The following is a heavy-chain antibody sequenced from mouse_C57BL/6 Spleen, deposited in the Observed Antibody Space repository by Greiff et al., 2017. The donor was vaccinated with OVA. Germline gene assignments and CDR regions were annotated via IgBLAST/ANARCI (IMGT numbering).Heavy chain of an antibody. Sequence: QVQLQQSGPGLVQPSQSLSITCTVSGFSLTSYGVHWVRQSPGKGLEWLGVIWSGGSTDYNAAFISRLSISKDNSKSQVFFKMNSLQADDTAIYYCARNSLHYYGSSTYYCDYWGQGTTLTVSS. D-gene: IGHD1-1*01. V-gene: IGHV2-2*01. CDR2: IWSGGST. CDR1: GFSLTSYG. J-gene: IGHJ2*01. CDR3: ARNSLHYYGSSTYYCDY.